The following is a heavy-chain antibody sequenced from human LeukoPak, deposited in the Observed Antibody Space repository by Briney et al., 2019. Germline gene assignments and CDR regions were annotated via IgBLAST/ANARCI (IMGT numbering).Heavy chain of an antibody. Sequence: ASVKVSCKASGYTFTSYGISWVRQAPGQGLEWMGWISAYTGNTNYAQKLQGRVTMTTDTSTSTAYMELRSLRSDDTAVYYCARDRARKGSYYYWGQGTLVTVSS. CDR2: ISAYTGNT. CDR1: GYTFTSYG. D-gene: IGHD1-26*01. V-gene: IGHV1-18*01. J-gene: IGHJ4*02. CDR3: ARDRARKGSYYY.